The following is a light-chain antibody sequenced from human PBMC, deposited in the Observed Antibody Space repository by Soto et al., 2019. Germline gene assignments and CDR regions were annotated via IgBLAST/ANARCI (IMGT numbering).Light chain of an antibody. J-gene: IGKJ4*01. CDR1: QSVSSNY. V-gene: IGKV3-20*01. CDR3: QHYGSSLLT. Sequence: PGERATLSCRASQSVSSNYLAWYQQKPGQAPRVLIYGASSRTTGIPDRFSGSGSGTDFTLTISRLEPEDFAVYYCQHYGSSLLTFGGGTKVDIK. CDR2: GAS.